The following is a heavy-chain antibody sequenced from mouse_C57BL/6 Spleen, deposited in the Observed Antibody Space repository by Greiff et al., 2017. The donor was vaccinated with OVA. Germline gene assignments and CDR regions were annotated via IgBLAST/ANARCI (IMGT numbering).Heavy chain of an antibody. J-gene: IGHJ2*01. CDR1: GYTFTSYW. CDR3: ACYYFDY. CDR2: IDPSDSYT. V-gene: IGHV1-59*01. Sequence: VQLQQPGAELVRPGTSVKLSCKASGYTFTSYWMHWVKQRPGQGLEWIGVIDPSDSYTNYNQKFKGKATLTVDTSSSTAYMQLSSLTSEDSAVYYCACYYFDYWGQGTTLTVSS.